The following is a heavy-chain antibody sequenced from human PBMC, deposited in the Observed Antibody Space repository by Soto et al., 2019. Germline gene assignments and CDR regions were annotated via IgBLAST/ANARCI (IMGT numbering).Heavy chain of an antibody. V-gene: IGHV3-74*01. J-gene: IGHJ4*02. CDR3: ARIKPREWNFDY. CDR1: GFTLSSYW. Sequence: PGGSLRLSCAASGFTLSSYWIHWVRQAPGKGPVWVSRINGDGSTTNYADSLRGRFTISRDNAKNTVFLQMNSLRAEDTAVYYCARIKPREWNFDYWGQGTLVTVSS. D-gene: IGHD3-3*01. CDR2: INGDGSTT.